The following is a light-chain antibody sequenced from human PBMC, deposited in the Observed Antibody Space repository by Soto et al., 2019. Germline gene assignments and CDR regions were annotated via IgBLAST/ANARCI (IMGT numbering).Light chain of an antibody. CDR3: CSYADSYTYV. J-gene: IGLJ1*01. CDR1: SSDVGGYNY. V-gene: IGLV2-11*01. CDR2: GVT. Sequence: QSVLTQPRSVSGSPGQSVTISCTGTSSDVGGYNYVSWYQQYPGKAPKLLIYGVTERPSGVPDRFSGSKSGSTASLTISGLQAEDEADYYCCSYADSYTYVFGRGTKVTVL.